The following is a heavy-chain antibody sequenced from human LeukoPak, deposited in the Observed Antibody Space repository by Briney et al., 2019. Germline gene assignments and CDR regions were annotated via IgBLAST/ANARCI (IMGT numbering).Heavy chain of an antibody. V-gene: IGHV4-38-2*02. D-gene: IGHD5-18*01. Sequence: SETLSLTCTVSGYSISSGYYWGWIRQPPGKGLEWIGSIYRSGSTYSNPSLKSRVTISVDTSKNQFSLKLSSVTAADTAVYYCARDGLWIQNAFDIWGQGTMVTVSS. CDR3: ARDGLWIQNAFDI. J-gene: IGHJ3*02. CDR1: GYSISSGYY. CDR2: IYRSGST.